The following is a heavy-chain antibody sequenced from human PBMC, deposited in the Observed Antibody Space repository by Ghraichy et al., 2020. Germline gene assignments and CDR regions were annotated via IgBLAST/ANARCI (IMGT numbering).Heavy chain of an antibody. CDR3: ATLAGYCSGGSCPRLGWFDP. V-gene: IGHV1-24*01. CDR1: GYTLTELS. J-gene: IGHJ5*02. D-gene: IGHD2-15*01. Sequence: ASVKVSCKVSGYTLTELSMHWVRQAPGKGLEWMGGFDPEDGETIYAQKFQGRVTMTEDTSTDTAYMELSSLRSEDTAVYYCATLAGYCSGGSCPRLGWFDPWGQGTLVTVSS. CDR2: FDPEDGET.